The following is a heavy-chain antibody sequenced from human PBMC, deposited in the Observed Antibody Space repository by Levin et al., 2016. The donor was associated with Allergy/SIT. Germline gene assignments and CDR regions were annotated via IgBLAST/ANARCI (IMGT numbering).Heavy chain of an antibody. D-gene: IGHD3-10*01. Sequence: GESLKISCAASGFTLSSYNIVWVRQAPGKGLEWVSYIGSSSNTIYYADSVKGRFTISRDNAKNSLYLQMNRLRAEDTALYYCARFKGGSSCFDFWGQGTLVTVSS. V-gene: IGHV3-48*01. CDR2: IGSSSNTI. CDR3: ARFKGGSSCFDF. CDR1: GFTLSSYN. J-gene: IGHJ4*02.